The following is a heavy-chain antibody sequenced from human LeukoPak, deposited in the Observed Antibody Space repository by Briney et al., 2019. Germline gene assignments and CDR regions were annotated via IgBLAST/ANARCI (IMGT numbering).Heavy chain of an antibody. Sequence: GGSLRLSCAASGFSFSSYAMSWVRQAPGKGLEWLSVISVSGSRTYYADSVKGRFTISRDDSKNTLYLQMNSLRAEDTAVYYCAKGDLIEAGYYYYMDVWGKGTTVTVSS. J-gene: IGHJ6*03. V-gene: IGHV3-23*01. D-gene: IGHD2-21*02. CDR1: GFSFSSYA. CDR3: AKGDLIEAGYYYYMDV. CDR2: ISVSGSRT.